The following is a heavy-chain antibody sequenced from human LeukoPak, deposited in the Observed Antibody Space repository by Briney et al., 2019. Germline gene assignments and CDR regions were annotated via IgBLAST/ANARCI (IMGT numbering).Heavy chain of an antibody. CDR3: ARADTAMDTFDY. D-gene: IGHD5-18*01. CDR2: ISAYNGNT. CDR1: GYTFTSYG. Sequence: ASVKVSCKASGYTFTSYGISWVRQAPGQGLEWMGWISAYNGNTNYAQKLQGRVTMTTDTSTSTAYMELRSLRPDDTAVYYCARADTAMDTFDYWGQGTLVTVSS. J-gene: IGHJ4*02. V-gene: IGHV1-18*01.